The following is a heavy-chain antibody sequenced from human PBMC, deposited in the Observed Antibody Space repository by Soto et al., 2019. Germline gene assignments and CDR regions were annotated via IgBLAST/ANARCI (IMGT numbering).Heavy chain of an antibody. V-gene: IGHV3-33*01. J-gene: IGHJ5*02. Sequence: QVHLVESGGGVVQPGRSLRLSCAASGVTFSSDAMHWVRQAPGKGLEWVAVIWSDGSKKYYGDSVKGRFTISRDNSKNTLYLQMNSLKVEDTAVYYCARDEEPWGQGTLVIVSS. CDR2: IWSDGSKK. CDR1: GVTFSSDA. CDR3: ARDEEP.